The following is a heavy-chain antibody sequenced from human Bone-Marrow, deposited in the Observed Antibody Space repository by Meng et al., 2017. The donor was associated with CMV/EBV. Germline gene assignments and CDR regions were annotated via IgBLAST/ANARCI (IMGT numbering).Heavy chain of an antibody. J-gene: IGHJ3*02. CDR3: ARDAPNDYGDHGAFDI. Sequence: GGSLRLSCAASGFTFSDYYMSWIRQAPGKGLEWVSYISSSGSTIYYADSVKGRFTISRDNAKNSLYLQMNSLRAEDTAVYYCARDAPNDYGDHGAFDIWGQGTMVTVSS. CDR2: ISSSGSTI. D-gene: IGHD4-17*01. CDR1: GFTFSDYY. V-gene: IGHV3-11*01.